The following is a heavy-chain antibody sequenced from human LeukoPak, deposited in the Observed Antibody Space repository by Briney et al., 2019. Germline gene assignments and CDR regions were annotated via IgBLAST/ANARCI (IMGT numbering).Heavy chain of an antibody. CDR3: SRNADHDW. CDR2: IKRQTEGWAK. J-gene: IGHJ4*02. Sequence: GGSLRLSCAASGFTFSDAWLNWVRQTPEKGLEWVARIKRQTEGWAKDYAAPVKGRFTISRDDSKSTVYLQMNSLEIEDTAVYYCSRNADHDWWGQGTLVTVSS. V-gene: IGHV3-15*01. D-gene: IGHD1-14*01. CDR1: GFTFSDAW.